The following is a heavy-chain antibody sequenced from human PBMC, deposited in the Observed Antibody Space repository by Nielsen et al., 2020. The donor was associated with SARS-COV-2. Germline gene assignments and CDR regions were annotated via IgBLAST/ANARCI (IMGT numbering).Heavy chain of an antibody. V-gene: IGHV1-69*06. J-gene: IGHJ5*02. CDR2: IIPIFGTA. CDR3: AMVRGVIYNWFDP. CDR1: GGTFSSYA. Sequence: SVKVSCKASGGTFSSYAISWVRQAPGQGLGWMGGIIPIFGTANYAQKFQGRVTITADKSTSTAYMELSSLRSEDTAVYYCAMVRGVIYNWFDPWGQGTLVTVSS. D-gene: IGHD3-10*01.